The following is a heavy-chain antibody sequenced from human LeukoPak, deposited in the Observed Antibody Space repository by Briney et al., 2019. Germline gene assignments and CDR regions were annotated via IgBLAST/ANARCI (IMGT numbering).Heavy chain of an antibody. D-gene: IGHD4-23*01. CDR3: ARAPRRWLDY. CDR2: ISYDGSNK. V-gene: IGHV3-30*04. J-gene: IGHJ4*02. CDR1: GFTFSSYA. Sequence: GRSLRLSCAASGFTFSSYAMHWVRQAPGKGLEWVAVISYDGSNKYYADSVKGRFTISRDNSKNTLYLQMYSLRAEDTAVYYCARAPRRWLDYWGQGTLVTVSS.